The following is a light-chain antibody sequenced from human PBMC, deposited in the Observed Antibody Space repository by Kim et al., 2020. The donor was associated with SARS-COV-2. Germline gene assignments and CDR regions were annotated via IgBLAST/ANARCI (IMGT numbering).Light chain of an antibody. CDR3: QQYNEWPPGT. Sequence: EIVMTQSPATLSVSPGERATISCRASQSVSSNLAWYQQKPGQAPRLLIYGASSRATGIPVRCSGSGSGTEFTLTINSLQSEDFAVYFCQQYNEWPPGTFGQGTKVDIK. CDR1: QSVSSN. J-gene: IGKJ1*01. CDR2: GAS. V-gene: IGKV3-15*01.